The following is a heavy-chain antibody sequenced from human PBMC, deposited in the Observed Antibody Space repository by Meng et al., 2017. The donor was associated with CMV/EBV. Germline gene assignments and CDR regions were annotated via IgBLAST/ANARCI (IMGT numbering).Heavy chain of an antibody. CDR3: TSTIGYYYDSSGYYLDY. V-gene: IGHV3-15*01. J-gene: IGHJ4*02. D-gene: IGHD3-22*01. CDR1: GFTFSNAW. CDR2: IKSKTDGGTT. Sequence: GGSLRLSCAASGFTFSNAWMSWVRQAPGKGLEWVGRIKSKTDGGTTDYAAPVKGRFTISRDDSKNTPYLQMNSLKTEDTAVYYCTSTIGYYYDSSGYYLDYWGQGTLVTVSS.